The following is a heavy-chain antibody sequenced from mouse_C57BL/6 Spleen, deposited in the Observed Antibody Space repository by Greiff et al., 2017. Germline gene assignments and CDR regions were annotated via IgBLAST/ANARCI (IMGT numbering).Heavy chain of an antibody. CDR1: GFTFSDYY. CDR3: ARGITTVEAFFAY. Sequence: EVKLEESGGGLVQPGGSLKLSCAASGFTFSDYYMYWVRQTPEKRLEWVAYISNGGGSTYYPDTVKGRFTISRDNAKNTLYLQMSRLKSEDTAMYYCARGITTVEAFFAYWGQGTLVTVSA. CDR2: ISNGGGST. V-gene: IGHV5-12*01. D-gene: IGHD1-1*01. J-gene: IGHJ3*01.